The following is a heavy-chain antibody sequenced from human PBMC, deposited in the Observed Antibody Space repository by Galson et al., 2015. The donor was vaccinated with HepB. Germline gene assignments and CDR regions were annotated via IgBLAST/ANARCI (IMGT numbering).Heavy chain of an antibody. Sequence: CAISGDSVSSNSAAWNRIRQSPSRGLEWLGRTYYRSKWYNDYAVSVKSRITINPDTSKNQFSLQLNSVTPEDTAVYYCARTLAVAAPGDYFDYWGQGTLVTVSS. D-gene: IGHD6-19*01. V-gene: IGHV6-1*01. CDR2: TYYRSKWYN. CDR1: GDSVSSNSAA. CDR3: ARTLAVAAPGDYFDY. J-gene: IGHJ4*02.